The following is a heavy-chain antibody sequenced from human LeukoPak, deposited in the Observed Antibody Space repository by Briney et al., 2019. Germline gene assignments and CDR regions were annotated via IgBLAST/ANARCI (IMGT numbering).Heavy chain of an antibody. Sequence: GGSLRLSCAASGFTFSSYGMHWVRQVPGKGLEWVSYISSSGSTIYYADSVKGRFTISRDNAKNSLYLQMNSLRAEDTAVYYCAKLGITMIGGVWGKGTTVTISS. CDR1: GFTFSSYG. CDR2: ISSSGSTI. CDR3: AKLGITMIGGV. D-gene: IGHD3-10*02. V-gene: IGHV3-48*04. J-gene: IGHJ6*04.